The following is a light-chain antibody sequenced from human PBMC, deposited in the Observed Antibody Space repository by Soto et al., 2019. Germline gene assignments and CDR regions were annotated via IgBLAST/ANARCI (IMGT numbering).Light chain of an antibody. CDR2: GAS. V-gene: IGKV3-20*01. CDR1: QSVSNNY. CDR3: QQYGSSPGT. Sequence: EIVLTQSPGTLSLSPGERATLSFRASQSVSNNYLAWYQQKPGQAPRLLIYGASSRATGIPDRFSGSGSGTDFTLTISRLEPEDFAVYYCQQYGSSPGTFGQGTKVDIK. J-gene: IGKJ1*01.